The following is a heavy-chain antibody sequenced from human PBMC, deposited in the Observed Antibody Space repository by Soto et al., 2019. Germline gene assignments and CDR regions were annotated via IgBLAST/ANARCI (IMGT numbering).Heavy chain of an antibody. CDR2: IYHSGST. V-gene: IGHV4-30-2*01. Sequence: QLQLQESASGLVKPSQTLSLTCAVSGGSVNSGDYSWSWIRQPPGKGLEWIGYIYHSGSTYCTPSLKRRVTISGDRAKKQFSLKLSSVTAADTAVYCCARDPCPWGQGTLGTVSS. J-gene: IGHJ4*02. CDR1: GGSVNSGDYS. CDR3: ARDPCP.